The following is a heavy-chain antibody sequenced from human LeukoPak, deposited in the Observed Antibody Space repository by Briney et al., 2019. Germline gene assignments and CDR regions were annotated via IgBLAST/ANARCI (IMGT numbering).Heavy chain of an antibody. CDR3: AKSSGIAAAGNNWFDP. Sequence: PGGSLRLSCAASGFTFSSYAMSWVRQASGKGLEWVSAISGSGGTTYFADSVKGRFTISRDNSKNTLYLQMNSLRVDDTAVYYCAKSSGIAAAGNNWFDPWGQGTLVTVSS. V-gene: IGHV3-23*01. D-gene: IGHD6-13*01. J-gene: IGHJ5*02. CDR1: GFTFSSYA. CDR2: ISGSGGTT.